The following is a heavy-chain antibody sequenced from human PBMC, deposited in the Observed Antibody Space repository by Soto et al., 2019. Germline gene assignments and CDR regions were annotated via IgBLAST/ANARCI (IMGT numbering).Heavy chain of an antibody. Sequence: LSLTCTVSGGSISSYYWSWIRQPAGKGLEWIGRIYTSGSTNYNPSLKSRVTMSVDTSKNQFSLKLSSVTAADTAVYYCARGYCSGGSCYPHLFDYWGQGTLVTVSS. CDR2: IYTSGST. V-gene: IGHV4-4*07. D-gene: IGHD2-15*01. J-gene: IGHJ4*02. CDR1: GGSISSYY. CDR3: ARGYCSGGSCYPHLFDY.